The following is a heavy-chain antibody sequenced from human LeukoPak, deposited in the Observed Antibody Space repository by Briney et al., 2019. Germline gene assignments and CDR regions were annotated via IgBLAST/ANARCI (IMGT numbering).Heavy chain of an antibody. CDR3: ARGVAQRWLQLRGYYFDY. V-gene: IGHV1-69*13. J-gene: IGHJ4*02. Sequence: ASVKVSCKASGGTFSSYAISWVRQAPGQGLEWMGGIIPIFGTANYAQKFQGRVTITADESTSTAHMELSSLRSEDTAVYYCARGVAQRWLQLRGYYFDYWGQGTLVTVSS. CDR1: GGTFSSYA. D-gene: IGHD5-24*01. CDR2: IIPIFGTA.